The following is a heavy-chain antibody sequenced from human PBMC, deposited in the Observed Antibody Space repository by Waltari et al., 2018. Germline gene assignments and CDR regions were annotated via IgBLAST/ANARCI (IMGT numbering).Heavy chain of an antibody. CDR3: ARHHGNYYDSSGPDY. CDR2: IIPIVGTA. V-gene: IGHV1-69*01. CDR1: GGTFRSYA. D-gene: IGHD3-22*01. J-gene: IGHJ4*02. Sequence: QVQLVQSGAEVKKPGSSVKVSCKASGGTFRSYAISWVRQAPGQGLEWMGGIIPIVGTANYAQKFQGRVTITADESTSTAYMELSSLRSEDTAVYYCARHHGNYYDSSGPDYWGQGTLVTVSS.